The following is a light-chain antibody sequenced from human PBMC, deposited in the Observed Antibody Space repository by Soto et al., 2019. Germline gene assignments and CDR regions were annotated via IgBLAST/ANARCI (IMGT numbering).Light chain of an antibody. J-gene: IGLJ3*02. CDR2: EVT. Sequence: QSALTQPASVSGSPGQSITISCTGTSSDIGGYNYVSWYQRHPGKVPKLIIYEVTSRPSGGSHRFSGSKSGNTASLTISGLRAEDEGDYFCSSYTTSGTPVFGGGTKVTVL. CDR3: SSYTTSGTPV. CDR1: SSDIGGYNY. V-gene: IGLV2-14*01.